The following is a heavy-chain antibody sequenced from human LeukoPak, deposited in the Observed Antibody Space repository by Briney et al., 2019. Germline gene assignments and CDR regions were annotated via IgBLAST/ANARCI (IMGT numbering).Heavy chain of an antibody. CDR2: ISSSGSTI. J-gene: IGHJ3*02. CDR3: TRFTLIDVFDI. V-gene: IGHV3-48*03. CDR1: GFTFSSYE. D-gene: IGHD2-15*01. Sequence: GGSLRLSCAASGFTFSSYEMNWVRQAPGKGLEWVSYISSSGSTIYYADSVKGRFTISRDNAKNTLYLQMNILRAEDTAVYYCTRFTLIDVFDIWGQGTMVTVSS.